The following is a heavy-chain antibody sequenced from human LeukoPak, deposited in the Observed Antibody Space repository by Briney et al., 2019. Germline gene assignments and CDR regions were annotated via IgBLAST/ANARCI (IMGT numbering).Heavy chain of an antibody. CDR2: INPSGGTT. CDR1: GYTFTSSY. V-gene: IGHV1-46*01. CDR3: ARVPLGYFDY. Sequence: ASVKVSCKASGYTFTSSYMHWVRQAPGQGLEWMGIINPSGGTTIYAQKFQGRVTMTRDTSTSTAYMELRSLRSDDTAVYYCARVPLGYFDYWGQGTLVTVSS. J-gene: IGHJ4*02.